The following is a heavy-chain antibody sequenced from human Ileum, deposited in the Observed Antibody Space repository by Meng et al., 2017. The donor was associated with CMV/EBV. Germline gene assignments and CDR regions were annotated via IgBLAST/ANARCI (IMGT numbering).Heavy chain of an antibody. J-gene: IGHJ4*02. Sequence: SGVPFNGFDMQWVRRPPGKGLEWVAVIWYDGSNKYCADSVKGRFTMSRDNSKNTVFLQMNNLRGDDTALYYCAKGGACSSPSCYIDYWGQGTLVTVSS. CDR2: IWYDGSNK. CDR3: AKGGACSSPSCYIDY. CDR1: GVPFNGFD. D-gene: IGHD2-2*01. V-gene: IGHV3-33*06.